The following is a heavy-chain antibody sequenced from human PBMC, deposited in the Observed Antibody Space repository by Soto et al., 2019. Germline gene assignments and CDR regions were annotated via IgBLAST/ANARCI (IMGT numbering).Heavy chain of an antibody. D-gene: IGHD3-16*01. CDR2: INTDGSTT. J-gene: IGHJ4*02. CDR1: GFTFSNYW. V-gene: IGHV3-74*01. CDR3: ARDLGGYASH. Sequence: EVQLVESGGGLVQPGGSLRLSCAASGFTFSNYWMHWVRQAPGKGPVWVSRINTDGSTTNYADSVKGRFTISRDNAKNTLYLQTNSLGDEDTAVYYCARDLGGYASHWGQGTLVTVSS.